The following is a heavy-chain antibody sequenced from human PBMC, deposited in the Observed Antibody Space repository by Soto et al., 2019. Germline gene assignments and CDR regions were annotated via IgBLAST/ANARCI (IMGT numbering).Heavy chain of an antibody. J-gene: IGHJ3*02. CDR1: GFTFSSYG. CDR2: ISYDGSNK. V-gene: IGHV3-30*18. D-gene: IGHD3-22*01. CDR3: AKGRGVYYDSSGYPHDDAFDI. Sequence: QVQLVESGGGVVQPGRSLRLSCAASGFTFSSYGMHWVRQAPGKGLEWVAVISYDGSNKYYADSVKGRFTISRDNSKNTLYLQMNSLRAEDTAVYYCAKGRGVYYDSSGYPHDDAFDIWGQGTMVTVSS.